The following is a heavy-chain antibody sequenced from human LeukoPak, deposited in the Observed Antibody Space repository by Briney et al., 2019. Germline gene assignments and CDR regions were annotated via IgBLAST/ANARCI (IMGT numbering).Heavy chain of an antibody. J-gene: IGHJ2*01. Sequence: PGGSLRLSCADSGFTFCNSAISCGCQAPGKGLEWVSGISAGGDSTYYADSVKGRFTISRDNSKNTVYLQVSSLRAEDTAVYYCVKAAALDSFFDLWGRGTLVTVS. CDR3: VKAAALDSFFDL. CDR1: GFTFCNSA. D-gene: IGHD2-15*01. V-gene: IGHV3-23*01. CDR2: ISAGGDST.